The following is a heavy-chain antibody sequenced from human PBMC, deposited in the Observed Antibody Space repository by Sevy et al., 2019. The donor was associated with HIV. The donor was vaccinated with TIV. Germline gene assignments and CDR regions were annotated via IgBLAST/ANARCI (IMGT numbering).Heavy chain of an antibody. CDR3: ARDGVMGSY. Sequence: GGSLRLSCAAYGFTFSSYWMSWVRQAPGKGVEGVANIKQDGSEKNYVDSVRGRFTISRDNAKNSLYLQMNSLRADDTAVYYCARDGVMGSYWGQGTLVTVSS. CDR1: GFTFSSYW. J-gene: IGHJ4*02. V-gene: IGHV3-7*01. D-gene: IGHD3-16*01. CDR2: IKQDGSEK.